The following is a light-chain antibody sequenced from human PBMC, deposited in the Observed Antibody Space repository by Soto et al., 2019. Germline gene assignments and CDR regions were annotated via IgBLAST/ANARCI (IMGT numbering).Light chain of an antibody. CDR2: DVS. J-gene: IGLJ2*01. CDR3: SSYTSSSTLVV. Sequence: QSALTQPASVSGSPGQSITISCTGTSGDIGGYNYVSWYQQHPGKAPKLMIYDVSNRPSGVSNRFSGSKSGNTASLTISGLQAEDEADYYCSSYTSSSTLVVFGGGTKVIVL. CDR1: SGDIGGYNY. V-gene: IGLV2-14*01.